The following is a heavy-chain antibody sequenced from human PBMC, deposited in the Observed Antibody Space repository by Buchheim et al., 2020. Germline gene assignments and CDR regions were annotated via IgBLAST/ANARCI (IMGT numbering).Heavy chain of an antibody. CDR3: AGAAIGYYYYYGMDV. CDR2: INPISGVT. V-gene: IGHV1-2*02. CDR1: GYTFTGYY. D-gene: IGHD2-2*02. J-gene: IGHJ6*02. Sequence: QVQLVQSGAEVKKPGASVKVSCKASGYTFTGYYMNWVRQAPGQGLEWMGWINPISGVTNYAQKFQGRVTMTRDTSISTAYMEVSRLRSDDTAVYYCAGAAIGYYYYYGMDVWGQGTT.